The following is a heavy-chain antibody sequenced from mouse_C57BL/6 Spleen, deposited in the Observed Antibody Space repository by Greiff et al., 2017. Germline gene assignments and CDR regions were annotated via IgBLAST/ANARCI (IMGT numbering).Heavy chain of an antibody. Sequence: QVQLQHPGAELVMPGASVKLSCKASGYTFTSYWMHWVKQRPGQGLEWIGEIDPSDSYTNYNQKFKGKSTLTVDKSSSTAYMQLSSLTSEDSAVYYCARGGAQAGPFAYWGQGTLVTVSA. CDR3: ARGGAQAGPFAY. CDR2: IDPSDSYT. J-gene: IGHJ3*01. V-gene: IGHV1-69*01. CDR1: GYTFTSYW. D-gene: IGHD3-2*02.